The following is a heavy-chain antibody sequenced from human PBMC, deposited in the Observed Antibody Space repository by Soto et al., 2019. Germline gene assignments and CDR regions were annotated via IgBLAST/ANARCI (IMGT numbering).Heavy chain of an antibody. D-gene: IGHD2-2*01. V-gene: IGHV3-74*03. CDR2: INTDGGSS. CDR1: GFTFSAHW. CDR3: AREAGYCIRTSCYRRAFDT. J-gene: IGHJ3*02. Sequence: EVQLVESGGDLVQPGGSLRLSCAAYGFTFSAHWMHWVRQVPGKGLEWVSRINTDGGSSAYADSVKGRFTISRDNAKNTLYLQMKGLRADDTAVYYCAREAGYCIRTSCYRRAFDTWGQGTTVTVSS.